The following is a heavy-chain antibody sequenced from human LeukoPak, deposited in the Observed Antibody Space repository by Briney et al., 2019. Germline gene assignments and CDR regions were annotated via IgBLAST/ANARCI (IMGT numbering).Heavy chain of an antibody. CDR3: ARVDYGDYVAAVDI. CDR2: IKQDGSEK. J-gene: IGHJ3*02. CDR1: GFTFSSYW. Sequence: GGSLRLSCAASGFTFSSYWMSWVRQAPGKGLEWVANIKQDGSEKYYVDSVKGRFTISRDNAKNSLYLQMNSLRAEDTAVYYCARVDYGDYVAAVDIWGQGTLVTVFS. D-gene: IGHD4-17*01. V-gene: IGHV3-7*01.